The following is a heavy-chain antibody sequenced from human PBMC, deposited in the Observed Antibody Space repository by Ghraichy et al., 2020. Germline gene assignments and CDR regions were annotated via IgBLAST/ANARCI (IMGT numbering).Heavy chain of an antibody. V-gene: IGHV1-24*01. CDR3: ATDRKQDWYFDL. CDR1: GYTLTELS. CDR2: FDPEDGET. J-gene: IGHJ2*01. Sequence: ASVKVSCKVSGYTLTELSMHWVRQAPGKGLEWMGGFDPEDGETIYAQKFQGRVTMTEDTSTDTAYMELSSLGSEYTAVYYCATDRKQDWYFDLWGRGTLVTVSS.